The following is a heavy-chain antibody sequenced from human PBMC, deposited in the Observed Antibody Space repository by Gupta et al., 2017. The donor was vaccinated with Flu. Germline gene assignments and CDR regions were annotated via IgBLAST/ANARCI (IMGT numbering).Heavy chain of an antibody. CDR3: ATRSASASPIDVF. CDR2: IKYDGSEI. Sequence: FSNHWMSWVRQAPGKGLEWVANIKYDGSEIFYVDSVKGRFTISRDNAKNSVYLQMDNLRADDTGTYYCATRSASASPIDVFWGQGTQVNVSS. J-gene: IGHJ4*02. CDR1: FSNHW. V-gene: IGHV3-7*01.